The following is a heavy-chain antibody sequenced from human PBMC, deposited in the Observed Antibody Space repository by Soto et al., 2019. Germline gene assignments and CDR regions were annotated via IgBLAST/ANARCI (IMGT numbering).Heavy chain of an antibody. D-gene: IGHD2-21*02. CDR3: ARCDVCYPGGDDAFDL. CDR2: IIPMFGTT. Sequence: QVQLVQSGAEVKKPGSSVKVSCKTSGGTFSSHALTWLRQAPGQGLEWMGGIIPMFGTTYTSQKFQGRVAISADETTSTLELSNQRSEDTAVYFCARCDVCYPGGDDAFDLWGQGTTVIVSS. J-gene: IGHJ3*01. CDR1: GGTFSSHA. V-gene: IGHV1-69*01.